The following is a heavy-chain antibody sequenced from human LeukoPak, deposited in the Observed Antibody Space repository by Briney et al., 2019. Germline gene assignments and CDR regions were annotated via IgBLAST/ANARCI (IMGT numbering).Heavy chain of an antibody. J-gene: IGHJ4*02. Sequence: ASEKVSCMVSGDTLTALSMHWVRPAPGKGLEWMGGFHPEDGETIYAQKFQGRVTMTEDTSTDTAYMELSSLRSDDTAVYYCTTGKIYCSTTSCSDDYWGQGTLVIVSS. CDR1: GDTLTALS. CDR3: TTGKIYCSTTSCSDDY. CDR2: FHPEDGET. V-gene: IGHV1-24*01. D-gene: IGHD2-2*01.